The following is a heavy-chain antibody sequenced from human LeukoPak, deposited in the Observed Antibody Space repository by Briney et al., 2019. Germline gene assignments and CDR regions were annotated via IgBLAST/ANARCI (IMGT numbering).Heavy chain of an antibody. J-gene: IGHJ4*02. Sequence: SETLSLTCAVSGGSISSSNWWSWIRQPPGKGLGWIGYIYYSGSTNYNPSLKSRVTISVDTSKNQFSLKLSSVTAADTAVYYCARGSSRHFDYWGQGTLVTVSS. CDR1: GGSISSSNW. D-gene: IGHD6-13*01. CDR3: ARGSSRHFDY. V-gene: IGHV4-61*01. CDR2: IYYSGST.